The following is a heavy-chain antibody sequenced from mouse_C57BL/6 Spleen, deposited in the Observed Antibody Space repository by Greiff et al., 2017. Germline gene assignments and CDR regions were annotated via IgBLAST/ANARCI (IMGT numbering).Heavy chain of an antibody. D-gene: IGHD2-1*01. Sequence: ESGPGLVKPSQSLSLTCSVTGYSITSGYYWNWIRQFPGNKLEWMGYISYDGSNNYNPSLKNRISITRDTSKNQFFLKLNSVTTEDTATYYCARYGYGNYGGAYWGQGTLVTVSA. CDR2: ISYDGSN. CDR1: GYSITSGYY. J-gene: IGHJ3*01. CDR3: ARYGYGNYGGAY. V-gene: IGHV3-6*01.